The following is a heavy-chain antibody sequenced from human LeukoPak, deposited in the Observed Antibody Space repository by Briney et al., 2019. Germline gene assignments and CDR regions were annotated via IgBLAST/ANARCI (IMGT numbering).Heavy chain of an antibody. CDR3: AFPGYNSVY. V-gene: IGHV3-48*03. CDR1: GFTFRSYE. Sequence: GGSLRLSCAASGFTFRSYEMNWVRQAPGKGLEWVSYISSSGSTIYYADTVKGRFTISRENAKNSLYLQMNSLRAEDTAVYYCAFPGYNSVYWGQGTLVTVSS. CDR2: ISSSGSTI. D-gene: IGHD6-19*01. J-gene: IGHJ4*02.